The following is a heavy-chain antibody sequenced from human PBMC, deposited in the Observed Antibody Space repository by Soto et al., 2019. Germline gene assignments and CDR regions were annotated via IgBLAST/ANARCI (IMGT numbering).Heavy chain of an antibody. CDR1: GFTFSDYY. CDR2: ISSSSSYT. Sequence: GGSLRLSCAASGFTFSDYYMSWIRQAPGKGLEWVSYISSSSSYTNYADSVKGRFTISRDNAKNSLYLQMNSLRAEDTAVYYCARGEWELLYYYGMDVWGQGTTVTGLL. D-gene: IGHD1-26*01. V-gene: IGHV3-11*06. CDR3: ARGEWELLYYYGMDV. J-gene: IGHJ6*02.